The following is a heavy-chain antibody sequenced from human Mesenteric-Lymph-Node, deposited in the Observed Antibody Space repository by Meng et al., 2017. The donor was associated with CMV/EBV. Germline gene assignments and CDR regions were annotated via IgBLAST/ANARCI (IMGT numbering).Heavy chain of an antibody. D-gene: IGHD6-13*01. J-gene: IGHJ5*02. CDR1: GFTFSSYD. Sequence: GGSLRLSCAASGFTFSSYDMPGVRQAPGKGLAWVAFIRYDGSNKYYGDSVKGRFTISRDNSKTTLYLQMNSLRAEDTAVYYCAKRGQAGGTFMDTWGQGTLVTLL. CDR2: IRYDGSNK. V-gene: IGHV3-30*02. CDR3: AKRGQAGGTFMDT.